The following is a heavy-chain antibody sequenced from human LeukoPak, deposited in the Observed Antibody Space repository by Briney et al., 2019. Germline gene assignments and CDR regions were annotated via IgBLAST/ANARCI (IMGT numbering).Heavy chain of an antibody. CDR3: AREKGIRGVMHYFDY. D-gene: IGHD3-10*01. J-gene: IGHJ4*02. CDR1: GFTVSSSY. Sequence: GGSLRLSCAASGFTVSSSYMSWVRQAPGKGLEWVSVIYSGGSTYYADSVKGRFTISRDNSKNTLYLQMNSLRAEDTAVYYCAREKGIRGVMHYFDYWGQGTLVTVSS. CDR2: IYSGGST. V-gene: IGHV3-53*01.